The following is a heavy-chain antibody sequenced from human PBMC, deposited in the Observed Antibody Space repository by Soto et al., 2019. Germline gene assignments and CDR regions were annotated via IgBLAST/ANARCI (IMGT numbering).Heavy chain of an antibody. V-gene: IGHV2-70*01. CDR3: ARAPAGDCKNGLDV. Sequence: SGPTLVNPTQTLTLTCTFSGFSLSTRGMCVSWIRQPPGKALEWLALNDWDNDKYYGTSLRTRLTISKDTSKNQVVLTMTNMDAVDTATYYCARAPAGDCKNGLDVWGQGTTVTVSS. D-gene: IGHD2-21*02. CDR2: NDWDNDK. CDR1: GFSLSTRGMC. J-gene: IGHJ6*02.